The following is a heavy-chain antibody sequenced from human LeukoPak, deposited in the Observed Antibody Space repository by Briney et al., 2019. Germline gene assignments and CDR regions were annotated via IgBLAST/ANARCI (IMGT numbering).Heavy chain of an antibody. CDR1: GFTFSNAW. CDR3: ARDGPGWSGDY. J-gene: IGHJ4*02. D-gene: IGHD6-19*01. CDR2: IKNKPDGGTA. Sequence: GGSLRLSYAASGFTFSNAWMTWVRQAPGKGLEWVGRIKNKPDGGTAEYAAPVKGRFTISRDNSKNTLYLQMNSLRAEDTAVYYCARDGPGWSGDYWGQGTLVTVSS. V-gene: IGHV3-15*01.